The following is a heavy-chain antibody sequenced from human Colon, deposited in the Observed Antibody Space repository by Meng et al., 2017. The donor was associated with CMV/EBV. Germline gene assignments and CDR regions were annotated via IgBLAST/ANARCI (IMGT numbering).Heavy chain of an antibody. CDR3: GTAGRTAGDY. V-gene: IGHV3-72*01. Sequence: GGSLRLSCAASGFTFSDHYIDWVRQAPGKGLEWVSRTRNKVSSYTTQYAASVHGRFTISRDDSKTSLYLQMNNLKTEDTAVYYGGTAGRTAGDYWGQGTLVTVSS. CDR2: TRNKVSSYTT. J-gene: IGHJ4*02. CDR1: GFTFSDHY. D-gene: IGHD2-21*02.